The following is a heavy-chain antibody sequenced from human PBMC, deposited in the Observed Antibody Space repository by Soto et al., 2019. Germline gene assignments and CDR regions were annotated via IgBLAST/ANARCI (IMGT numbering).Heavy chain of an antibody. Sequence: QVQLVESGGGVVQPGRSLRLSCAVSGFTLSNYGIHWGRQAPGKGLEWVAVIGSDGDNTYYADPVKGRFTVSRDTSKNTVYLELNSLGAEDTAVYYCAREDGAGDYGHFQHWGQGTLVTVSS. CDR3: AREDGAGDYGHFQH. CDR1: GFTLSNYG. CDR2: IGSDGDNT. D-gene: IGHD4-17*01. V-gene: IGHV3-33*01. J-gene: IGHJ1*01.